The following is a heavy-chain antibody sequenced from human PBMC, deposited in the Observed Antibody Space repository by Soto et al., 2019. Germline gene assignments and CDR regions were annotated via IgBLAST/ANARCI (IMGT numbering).Heavy chain of an antibody. CDR3: ASRIAASYYYYYGMDI. J-gene: IGHJ6*02. V-gene: IGHV4-4*02. CDR2: IYHSGST. CDR1: GGSISSSNW. Sequence: PSETLSLTCAVSGGSISSSNWWSWVRQPPGKGLEWIGEIYHSGSTNYNPSLKSRATISVDKSKNQFSLKLSSVTAADTAVYYCASRIAASYYYYYGMDIWGQGTTVTVSS. D-gene: IGHD6-25*01.